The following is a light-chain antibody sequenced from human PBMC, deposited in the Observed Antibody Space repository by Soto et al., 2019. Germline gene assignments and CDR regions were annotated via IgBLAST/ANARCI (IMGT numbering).Light chain of an antibody. Sequence: QSALTQPASVSGSPGQSITISCTGTSSDVGGYNYVSWYQQHPGKAPKLMIYEVSNRPSGVSNRFSGSKSGNTASLTISGLQAEDEADYYSSSYTSSSTLGGVFGGGTKLTVL. J-gene: IGLJ2*01. CDR2: EVS. CDR3: SSYTSSSTLGGV. V-gene: IGLV2-14*01. CDR1: SSDVGGYNY.